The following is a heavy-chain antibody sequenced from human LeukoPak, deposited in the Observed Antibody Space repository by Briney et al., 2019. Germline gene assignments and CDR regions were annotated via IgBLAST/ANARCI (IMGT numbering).Heavy chain of an antibody. CDR1: GYSFTSYC. CDR3: ARTLSYYGSGSGLYFDY. J-gene: IGHJ4*02. D-gene: IGHD3-10*01. CDR2: IYPGDSDT. V-gene: IGHV5-51*01. Sequence: GESLKISCKGSGYSFTSYCIGWVRQMPGKGLEWMGIIYPGDSDTRYSPSFQGQVTISADKSISTAYLQWSSLKASDTAMYYCARTLSYYGSGSGLYFDYWGQGTLVTVSS.